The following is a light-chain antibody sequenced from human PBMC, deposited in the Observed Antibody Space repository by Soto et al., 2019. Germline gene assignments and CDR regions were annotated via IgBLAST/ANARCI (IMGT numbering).Light chain of an antibody. V-gene: IGKV1-39*01. J-gene: IGKJ2*01. CDR1: QSIRTY. Sequence: DIQMTQSPSSLSASVGDRVTISCRASQSIRTYLNWYQQKPGKAPSLLIYAASSLHSGVPSRFSGSGSGTDFTLTISSLQPEDFATYYCQQSYSAHRTFGQGTKLEI. CDR2: AAS. CDR3: QQSYSAHRT.